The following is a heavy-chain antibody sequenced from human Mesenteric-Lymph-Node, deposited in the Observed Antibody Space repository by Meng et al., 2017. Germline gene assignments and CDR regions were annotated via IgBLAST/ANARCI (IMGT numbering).Heavy chain of an antibody. J-gene: IGHJ4*02. Sequence: QVWCVEAGGGVVLHWMSLRLSCAASGLPLINYGMDWVRLAPGKGLELVAILWSDGSNQNYADSVKGRFTISKDNSKNTLYLQMNSLRAEDTAVYYCARDMVRGYGDSNPHDYWGQGTLVTVSS. CDR2: LWSDGSNQ. V-gene: IGHV3-33*01. CDR3: ARDMVRGYGDSNPHDY. CDR1: GLPLINYG. D-gene: IGHD4-17*01.